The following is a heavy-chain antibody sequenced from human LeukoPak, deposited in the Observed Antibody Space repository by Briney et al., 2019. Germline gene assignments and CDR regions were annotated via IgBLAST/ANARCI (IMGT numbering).Heavy chain of an antibody. J-gene: IGHJ4*02. Sequence: PGGSLRLSCTASGFTFSQFAIHWVRQAPGKGLEWVTIISYDGNTIYYADSVKGRFTISRDASRNTVSLQMNSLRVEDTAMYYCTMEYGNSGFDYWGQGARVTVSS. D-gene: IGHD4-23*01. CDR2: ISYDGNTI. V-gene: IGHV3-30*04. CDR1: GFTFSQFA. CDR3: TMEYGNSGFDY.